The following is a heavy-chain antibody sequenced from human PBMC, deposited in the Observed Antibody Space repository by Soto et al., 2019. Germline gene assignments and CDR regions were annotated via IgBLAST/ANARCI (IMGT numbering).Heavy chain of an antibody. V-gene: IGHV3-74*01. D-gene: IGHD3-10*01. CDR1: GFTFSSYW. Sequence: EVQLVESGGGLVQPGGSLRLSCAASGFTFSSYWMHWVRQAPGKGLVWVSRINSDGSSTSYADSVKGRFTISRDNAKNTLYLQMNSLRAEDTAVYYCARGGSGSWLYYYYGMDVWGQGTTVTVSS. J-gene: IGHJ6*02. CDR2: INSDGSST. CDR3: ARGGSGSWLYYYYGMDV.